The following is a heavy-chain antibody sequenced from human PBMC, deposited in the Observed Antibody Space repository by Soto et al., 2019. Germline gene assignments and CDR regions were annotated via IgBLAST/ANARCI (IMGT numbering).Heavy chain of an antibody. CDR2: IIPIFPTP. V-gene: IGHV1-69*12. D-gene: IGHD3-3*02. CDR1: GGTFSSSA. CDR3: ARDKGRQKLGGNYYYITDI. Sequence: QVHLVQSGAEVKKPGSSVKVSCKASGGTFSSSAFSWVRQAPGQGLEWMGGIIPIFPTPDYGQRFQGRVTITADESAGTVYMELRGLRSEDTAVYFCARDKGRQKLGGNYYYITDIWGQGTTVTVSS. J-gene: IGHJ6*02.